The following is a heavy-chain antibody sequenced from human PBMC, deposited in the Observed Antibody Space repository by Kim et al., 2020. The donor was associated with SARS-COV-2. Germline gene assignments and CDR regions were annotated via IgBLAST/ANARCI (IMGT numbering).Heavy chain of an antibody. Sequence: LKSRVTISVDTSKNPFSLKLSSVTAADTAVYYCARAPDILTGYYYGMDVWGQGTTVTVSS. V-gene: IGHV4-59*01. J-gene: IGHJ6*02. D-gene: IGHD3-9*01. CDR3: ARAPDILTGYYYGMDV.